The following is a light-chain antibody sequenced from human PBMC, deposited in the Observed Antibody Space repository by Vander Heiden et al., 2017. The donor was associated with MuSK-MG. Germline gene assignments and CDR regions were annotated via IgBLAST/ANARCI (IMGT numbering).Light chain of an antibody. Sequence: DIQLTQSPSFLSASVGDRVTITCRASQGISSYLAWYQQKPGKAPKLLIYAASTLQSGVPSRFSGSGSGTEFTLTISSLQPEDFATYYCQHFYSYPPTFGPGTKVDIK. J-gene: IGKJ3*01. CDR1: QGISSY. CDR2: AAS. V-gene: IGKV1-9*01. CDR3: QHFYSYPPT.